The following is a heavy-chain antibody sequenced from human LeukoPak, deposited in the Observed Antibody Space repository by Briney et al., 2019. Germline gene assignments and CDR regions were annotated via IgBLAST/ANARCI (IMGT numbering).Heavy chain of an antibody. D-gene: IGHD2-2*01. J-gene: IGHJ4*02. CDR1: GFTFSSYE. Sequence: GGSLRLSCAASGFTFSSYEMNWVRQAPGKGLEWVSSISSSGSYIYYADSVKGRFTISRDNAKNSLYLQMNSLRAEDTAVYYCARDLVDYWGQGTLVTVSS. V-gene: IGHV3-21*01. CDR2: ISSSGSYI. CDR3: ARDLVDY.